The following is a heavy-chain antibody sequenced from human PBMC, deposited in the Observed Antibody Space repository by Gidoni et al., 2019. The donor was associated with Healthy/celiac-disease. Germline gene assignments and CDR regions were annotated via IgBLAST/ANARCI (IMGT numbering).Heavy chain of an antibody. D-gene: IGHD2-15*01. CDR3: ARDWWGMTYYYGMDV. V-gene: IGHV3-21*01. CDR2: ISSSVSTI. J-gene: IGHJ6*02. Sequence: EVQLVESGGGLVKPGGSLRLSGAASGFTFSSYSMNWVRQAPGKGLEWVSSISSSVSTIYYADSVKGRFTISRDNAKNSLYLQMNSLRAEDTAVYYCARDWWGMTYYYGMDVWGQGTTVTVSS. CDR1: GFTFSSYS.